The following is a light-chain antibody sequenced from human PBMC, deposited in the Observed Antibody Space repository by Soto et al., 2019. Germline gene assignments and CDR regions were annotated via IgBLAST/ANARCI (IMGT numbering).Light chain of an antibody. Sequence: ALTQPRSVSGSPGQSVAISCTGTSSDVGGYNYVSWYRQHPGRAPKLLLYDVTKRPSGVPDRFSGSKSGNTASLTISGLQADDEADYYCCSYAGSYIVVIGGGTKLTVL. CDR3: CSYAGSYIVV. CDR1: SSDVGGYNY. J-gene: IGLJ2*01. CDR2: DVT. V-gene: IGLV2-11*01.